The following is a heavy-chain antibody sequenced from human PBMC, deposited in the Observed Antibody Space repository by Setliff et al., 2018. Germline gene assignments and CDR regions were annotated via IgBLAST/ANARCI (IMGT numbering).Heavy chain of an antibody. CDR2: IRSKADSYST. CDR3: TFARDGYDVFDI. D-gene: IGHD5-18*01. Sequence: LRLSCAASGFTFSGSAIYWVRQASGKGLEWVGRIRSKADSYSTAYAASVKGRFTISRDDSKNTAYLQMNSLKTEDTAVYYCTFARDGYDVFDIWGQGTMVTVSS. V-gene: IGHV3-73*01. J-gene: IGHJ3*02. CDR1: GFTFSGSA.